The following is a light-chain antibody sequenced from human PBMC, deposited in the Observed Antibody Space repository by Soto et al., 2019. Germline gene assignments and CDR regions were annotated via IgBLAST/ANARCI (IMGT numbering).Light chain of an antibody. V-gene: IGLV2-14*01. CDR3: SSYTSATTYV. Sequence: SVLPQPASVSGPPGQSITISCTGTSSDVGAYNYDSWYQQYPGEAPKVIIYDVSHRPAGVSNRFSGSKSGNTASLTISGLQTQDEADYYCSSYTSATTYVFGTGTKSPS. J-gene: IGLJ1*01. CDR2: DVS. CDR1: SSDVGAYNY.